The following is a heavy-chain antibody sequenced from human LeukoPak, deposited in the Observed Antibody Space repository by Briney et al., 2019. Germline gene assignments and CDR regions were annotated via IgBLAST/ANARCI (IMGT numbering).Heavy chain of an antibody. CDR2: IFWNDEK. Sequence: SGPTLVNPTQTLTLTCTFSGFSLSTSGVGVGWIRQPPGKALEWLALIFWNDEKRYSPSLNGRLTITKDTSKNQVVLTMTNMDPVDTATYYCAHRYCSGGSCYYYYGVDVWDQGTTVTVSS. D-gene: IGHD2-15*01. V-gene: IGHV2-5*01. CDR1: GFSLSTSGVG. J-gene: IGHJ6*02. CDR3: AHRYCSGGSCYYYYGVDV.